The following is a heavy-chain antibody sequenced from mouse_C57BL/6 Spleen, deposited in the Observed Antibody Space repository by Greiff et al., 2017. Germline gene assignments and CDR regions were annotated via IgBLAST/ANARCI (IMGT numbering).Heavy chain of an antibody. D-gene: IGHD2-2*01. CDR1: GFSLTSYA. J-gene: IGHJ4*01. Sequence: VQRVESGPGLVAPSQSLSITCTVSGFSLTSYAISWVRQPPGKGLEWLGVIWTGGGTNYNSALKSRLSISKDNSKSQVFLKMNSLQTDDTARYYCARNYYGYDGGYYYAMDYWGQGTSVTVSS. CDR2: IWTGGGT. V-gene: IGHV2-9-1*01. CDR3: ARNYYGYDGGYYYAMDY.